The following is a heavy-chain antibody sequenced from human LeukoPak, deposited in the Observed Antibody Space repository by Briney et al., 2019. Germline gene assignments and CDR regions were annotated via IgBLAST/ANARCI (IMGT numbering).Heavy chain of an antibody. CDR1: GRSISSYY. CDR3: ARGRYCSADICSGGDAFDI. V-gene: IGHV4-59*12. CDR2: IYYSGST. J-gene: IGHJ3*02. Sequence: SETLSLTCTVSGRSISSYYWSWIRQPPGKGLEWIGYIYYSGSTNYNPSLKSRVTISVDTSKNQFSLKLSSVTAADTAVYYCARGRYCSADICSGGDAFDIWGQGIMVSVSS. D-gene: IGHD2-15*01.